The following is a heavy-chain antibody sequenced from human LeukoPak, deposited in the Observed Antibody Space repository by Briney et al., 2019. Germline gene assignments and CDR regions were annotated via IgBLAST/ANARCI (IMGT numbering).Heavy chain of an antibody. CDR3: ARDRHCTNGVCYMDY. J-gene: IGHJ4*02. Sequence: SVKVSCKASGGTFGSYAISWVRQAPGQGLEWMGGIIPIFGTANYAQKFQGRVTITADKSTSTAYMELSSLRSEDTAVYYCARDRHCTNGVCYMDYWGQGTLVTVSS. V-gene: IGHV1-69*06. CDR2: IIPIFGTA. D-gene: IGHD2-8*01. CDR1: GGTFGSYA.